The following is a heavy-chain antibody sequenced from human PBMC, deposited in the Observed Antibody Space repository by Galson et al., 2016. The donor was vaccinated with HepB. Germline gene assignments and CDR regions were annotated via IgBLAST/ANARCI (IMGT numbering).Heavy chain of an antibody. CDR2: ISAYNGNT. CDR1: GYTFSSYG. D-gene: IGHD3-16*02. CDR3: ARGPIRYDMITFGGIIAAFDY. Sequence: SVKVSCKASGYTFSSYGISWVRQAPGQGLEWMGWISAYNGNTKYAQKFQDRVTMTTDTSTSTAYMELRSLRSDDTAVFYCARGPIRYDMITFGGIIAAFDYWGQGSLVTVSS. J-gene: IGHJ4*02. V-gene: IGHV1-18*01.